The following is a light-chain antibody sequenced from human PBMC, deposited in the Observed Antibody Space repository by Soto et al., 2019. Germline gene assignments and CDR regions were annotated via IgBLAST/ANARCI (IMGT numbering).Light chain of an antibody. J-gene: IGLJ1*01. Sequence: QSALTQPASVSGSPGQSITISCTGTSSDVGGYNYVSWYQQHPGKAPKLIIYDVDNRPSGISSRFSGSKSGNTASLTISGLQAEDEADYYCSSFSYSSTPNYVFGTGTKAPS. CDR1: SSDVGGYNY. CDR3: SSFSYSSTPNYV. V-gene: IGLV2-14*01. CDR2: DVD.